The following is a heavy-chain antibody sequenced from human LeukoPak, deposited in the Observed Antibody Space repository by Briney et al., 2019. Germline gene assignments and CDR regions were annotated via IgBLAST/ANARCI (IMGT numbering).Heavy chain of an antibody. CDR1: SGSISSSSYY. CDR3: ARHPNYHYHYMDV. J-gene: IGHJ6*03. V-gene: IGHV4-39*01. CDR2: IYYSGST. Sequence: PSETLSLTCTVSSGSISSSSYYWGWIRQPPGKGLEWIGSIYYSGSTYYNPSLKSRVTISVDTSKNQFSLKVSSVTAADTAVYYCARHPNYHYHYMDVWGKGTTVTISS.